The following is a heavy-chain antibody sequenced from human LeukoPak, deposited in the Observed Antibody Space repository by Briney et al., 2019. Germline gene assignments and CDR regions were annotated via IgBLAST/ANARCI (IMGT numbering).Heavy chain of an antibody. CDR1: GFSLSSGYY. V-gene: IGHV4-38-2*02. Sequence: SGAPSLSPTVSGFSLSSGYYWGWVRAPPRKGGGWFWSIYHSGSTYYNPSLKSRVTISVDTSKNQFSLKLSSVTAADTAVYYCARVGGARYFDWFGYWGQGTLVTVSS. D-gene: IGHD3-9*01. CDR3: ARVGGARYFDWFGY. CDR2: IYHSGST. J-gene: IGHJ4*02.